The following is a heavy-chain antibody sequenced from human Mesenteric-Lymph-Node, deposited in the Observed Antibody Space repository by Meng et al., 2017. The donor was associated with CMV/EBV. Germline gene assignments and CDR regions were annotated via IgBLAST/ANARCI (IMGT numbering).Heavy chain of an antibody. D-gene: IGHD4-11*01. CDR3: ARDPGLPNGISV. J-gene: IGHJ6*02. CDR1: EFTFIDYY. V-gene: IGHV3-11*01. CDR2: ISSSGSIT. Sequence: GESLKISCTASEFTFIDYYMSWIRQAPGKGLEWLSYISSSGSITHHADSVKGRFTISRDNSKNILYLQMNSLRVEDTAVYYCARDPGLPNGISVWGRGTTVTVSS.